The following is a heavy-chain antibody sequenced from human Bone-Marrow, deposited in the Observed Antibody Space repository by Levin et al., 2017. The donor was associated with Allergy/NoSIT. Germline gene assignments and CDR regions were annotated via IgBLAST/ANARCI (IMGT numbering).Heavy chain of an antibody. J-gene: IGHJ4*02. Sequence: GASVKVSCKASGDTFSTLTVNWVRQAPGQGLEWMGRIIPNLGVANYAQKFQGRVTITADKSTSTAYMELSSLRSEDTAVYYCARDDSNSGSFNSWGQGTLVTVSS. D-gene: IGHD3-10*01. CDR2: IIPNLGVA. CDR3: ARDDSNSGSFNS. CDR1: GDTFSTLT. V-gene: IGHV1-69*04.